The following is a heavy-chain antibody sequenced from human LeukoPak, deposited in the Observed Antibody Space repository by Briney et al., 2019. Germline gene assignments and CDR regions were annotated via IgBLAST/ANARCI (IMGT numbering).Heavy chain of an antibody. J-gene: IGHJ6*02. CDR1: GYTFTSYG. CDR3: ARDYPYYYGMDV. Sequence: ASVNVSCKASGYTFTSYGISWVRQAPGQGLEWMGWISAYNGNTNYAQKLQGRVTVTTDTSTSTAYMELRSLRSDDTAVYYCARDYPYYYGMDVWGQGTTVTVSS. CDR2: ISAYNGNT. V-gene: IGHV1-18*01.